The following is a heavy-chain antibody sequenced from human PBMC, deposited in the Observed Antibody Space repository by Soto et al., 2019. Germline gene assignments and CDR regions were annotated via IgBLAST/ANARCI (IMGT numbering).Heavy chain of an antibody. V-gene: IGHV1-3*01. D-gene: IGHD2-15*01. CDR2: INAGNGNT. J-gene: IGHJ6*02. CDR3: ARDPVEDYYYGMDV. CDR1: GYTFTSYA. Sequence: ASVKVSCKASGYTFTSYAMHWVRQAPVQRLEWMGWINAGNGNTKYSQKFQGRVTITRDTSASTAYMELSSLRSEDTAVYYCARDPVEDYYYGMDVWGQGTTVTVSS.